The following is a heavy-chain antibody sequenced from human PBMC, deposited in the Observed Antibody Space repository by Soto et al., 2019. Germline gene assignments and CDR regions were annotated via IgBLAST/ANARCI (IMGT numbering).Heavy chain of an antibody. Sequence: QVQLVQSGAEVKKPGASVKVSCKASGYTFTSYDINWVRQATGQGLEWMGWMNANSGNTGYAQKFQGRVSMTMTTPTSTAYMELGSRRSEDTAMDYCARTLYAANVDYWGQGTLVTVSS. CDR1: GYTFTSYD. J-gene: IGHJ4*02. CDR2: MNANSGNT. D-gene: IGHD4-17*01. CDR3: ARTLYAANVDY. V-gene: IGHV1-8*02.